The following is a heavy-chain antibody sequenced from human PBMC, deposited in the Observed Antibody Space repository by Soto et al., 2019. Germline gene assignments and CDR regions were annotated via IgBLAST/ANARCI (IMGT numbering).Heavy chain of an antibody. CDR3: ALDTAMDPPLPS. Sequence: ASVKVSCKAPGGTFSTYAISWVRQAPGQGLEWMGGIIPMFGTANYAQRFQDRVTITADESTSTAYMELSSLRSEDTAVYYCALDTAMDPPLPSWGQGTLVTVSS. D-gene: IGHD5-18*01. J-gene: IGHJ4*02. CDR1: GGTFSTYA. V-gene: IGHV1-69*13. CDR2: IIPMFGTA.